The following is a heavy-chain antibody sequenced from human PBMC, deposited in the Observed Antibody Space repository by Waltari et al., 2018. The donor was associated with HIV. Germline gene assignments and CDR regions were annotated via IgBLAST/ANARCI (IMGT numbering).Heavy chain of an antibody. D-gene: IGHD4-17*01. CDR3: ARWSGDYGGFFDF. Sequence: EVQLVESGGGLVQPGGSLRLPFAASGFTVRSNYMSWVRQAPGKGLEWVSLIYSGGSTYYADSVKGRFTISRDNSKNTLYLQMNSLRAEDTAVYYCARWSGDYGGFFDFWGQGTLVTVSS. CDR2: IYSGGST. J-gene: IGHJ4*02. CDR1: GFTVRSNY. V-gene: IGHV3-66*01.